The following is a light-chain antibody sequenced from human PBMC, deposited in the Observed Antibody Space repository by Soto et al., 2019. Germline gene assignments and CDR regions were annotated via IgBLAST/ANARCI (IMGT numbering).Light chain of an antibody. CDR3: QQYDNLPIT. CDR1: QNINNY. CDR2: DAS. Sequence: DIHMTQSPSCRSASVGDRVSRSFQASQNINNYLNWYQQKPGRAPKLLIYDASNLEAGVPSRFRGSGSGTDFTFTISRLQPEDIATYYCQQYDNLPITLGQGTRLEIK. J-gene: IGKJ5*01. V-gene: IGKV1-33*01.